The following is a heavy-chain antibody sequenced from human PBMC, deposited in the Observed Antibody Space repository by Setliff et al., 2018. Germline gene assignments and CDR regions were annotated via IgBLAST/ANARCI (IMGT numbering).Heavy chain of an antibody. CDR1: GYTFTSYA. V-gene: IGHV1-3*01. CDR3: TGRWYFDL. J-gene: IGHJ2*01. Sequence: GASVKVSCKASGYTFTSYAMHWVRQAPGQRLEWMGWINAGNGNTKYSQKFQGRFTISRDNAKNTLYLQMDSLRAEDTAVYYCTGRWYFDLWGRGTLVTVSS. CDR2: INAGNGNT.